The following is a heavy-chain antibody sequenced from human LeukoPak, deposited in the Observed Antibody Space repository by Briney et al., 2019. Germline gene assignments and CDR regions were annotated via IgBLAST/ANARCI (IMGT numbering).Heavy chain of an antibody. Sequence: SETLSLTCTVSGGSISSYYWSWIRQPPGKGLEWIGYIYYSGSTNYNPSLKSRVTISVDTSKNQFSLKLSSVTDADTAVYYCAREGEGYYGSGNTTPGYNLFDYWGQGTLVTVSS. V-gene: IGHV4-59*12. J-gene: IGHJ4*02. D-gene: IGHD3-10*01. CDR2: IYYSGST. CDR1: GGSISSYY. CDR3: AREGEGYYGSGNTTPGYNLFDY.